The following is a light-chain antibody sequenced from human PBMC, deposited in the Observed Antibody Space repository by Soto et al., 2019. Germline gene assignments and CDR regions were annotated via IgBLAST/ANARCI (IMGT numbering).Light chain of an antibody. CDR1: TGAVTSGHY. V-gene: IGLV7-46*01. Sequence: QAVVTQESSLTVSPGGTVTLTCGSSTGAVTSGHYPYWFQQKPGQAPRTLIYDTSNTHSWTPAQFSGSLLGGKAALTLSGAQPEDEAEYYCLLAYNGRRIFGGGTKLTVL. J-gene: IGLJ2*01. CDR3: LLAYNGRRI. CDR2: DTS.